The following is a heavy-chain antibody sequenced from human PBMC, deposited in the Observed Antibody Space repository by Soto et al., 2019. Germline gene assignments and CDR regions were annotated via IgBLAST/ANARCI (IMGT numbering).Heavy chain of an antibody. Sequence: PSQTLSLTCAISGGSVSSNSAAWNWIRQSPSRGLEWLGRTYYRSKWFNDYAVSVKSRITINPDTSKNQFSLQLNSVSPEDTAVYYCTRDQWKNWKPSQGSFDIWGQGTMVTVSS. CDR2: TYYRSKWFN. V-gene: IGHV6-1*01. J-gene: IGHJ3*02. CDR1: GGSVSSNSAA. CDR3: TRDQWKNWKPSQGSFDI. D-gene: IGHD1-1*01.